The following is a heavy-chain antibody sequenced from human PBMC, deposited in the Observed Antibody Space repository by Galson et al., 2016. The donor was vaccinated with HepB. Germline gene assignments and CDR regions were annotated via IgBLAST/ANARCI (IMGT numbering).Heavy chain of an antibody. V-gene: IGHV3-30*18. D-gene: IGHD3-22*01. CDR3: AKDFTMIVVPYYYYGMDV. CDR1: AFTFSHYG. CDR2: ISYDGSIK. J-gene: IGHJ6*02. Sequence: SLRLSCAASAFTFSHYGMHWVRQAPGKGLEWVAVISYDGSIKSYVDSVKGRFTISRDNSKNTLYLQMNSLRAEDTAVYYCAKDFTMIVVPYYYYGMDVWGQGTTVTVSS.